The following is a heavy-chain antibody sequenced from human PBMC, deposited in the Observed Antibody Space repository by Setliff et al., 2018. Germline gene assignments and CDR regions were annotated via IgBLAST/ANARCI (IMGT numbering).Heavy chain of an antibody. CDR3: ARGGHIRYDYYYMDV. D-gene: IGHD5-18*01. V-gene: IGHV1-46*01. CDR1: GYTFSGSG. Sequence: ASVKVSCKASGYTFSGSGISWVRQAPGQGLEWMGVMNPGRGSRNYAQRFQGRVTMTSDTSTSTVYMELSSLRSEDTALYYCARGGHIRYDYYYMDVWGKGTTVTVSS. CDR2: MNPGRGSR. J-gene: IGHJ6*03.